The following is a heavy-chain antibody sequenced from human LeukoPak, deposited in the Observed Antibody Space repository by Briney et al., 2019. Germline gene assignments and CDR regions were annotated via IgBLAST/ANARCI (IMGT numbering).Heavy chain of an antibody. J-gene: IGHJ4*02. CDR3: ARDIVGASGYFDY. CDR1: GGSISSCTYS. Sequence: SETLSLTCSVSGGSISSCTYSWGWIRQPPWKGLEWIGSFSCSGSTYYNPSLKSRVTISVDTSKNQFSLKLSSVTAADTAVYYCARDIVGASGYFDYWGQGTLVTVSS. D-gene: IGHD1-26*01. CDR2: FSCSGST. V-gene: IGHV4-39*07.